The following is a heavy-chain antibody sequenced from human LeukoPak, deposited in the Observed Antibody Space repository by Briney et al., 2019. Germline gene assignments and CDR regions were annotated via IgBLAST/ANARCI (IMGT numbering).Heavy chain of an antibody. CDR2: LYYSGST. CDR1: GGPISSRSNY. V-gene: IGHV4-39*01. D-gene: IGHD5-18*01. Sequence: SETLSLTRTVSGGPISSRSNYWGWIRQPPGKGLEWIGSLYYSGSTYYNPSLKSRVTISVDTSKNQLSLKLSSVTAADTAVYYCARHGERGYSYGHDYWGQGTLVTVSS. J-gene: IGHJ4*02. CDR3: ARHGERGYSYGHDY.